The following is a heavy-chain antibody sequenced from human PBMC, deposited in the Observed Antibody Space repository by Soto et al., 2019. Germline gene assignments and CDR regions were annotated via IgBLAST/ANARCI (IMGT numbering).Heavy chain of an antibody. D-gene: IGHD4-4*01. J-gene: IGHJ6*02. CDR1: GFTFSSYG. Sequence: PGGSLRLSCAASGFTFSSYGMHWVRQAPGKGLEWVAVISYDGSNKYYADSVKGRFTISRDNSKNTLYLQMNSLRAEDTAVYYCAKDSVTTVTAYYYYGMDVWGQGTTVTVSS. CDR2: ISYDGSNK. V-gene: IGHV3-30*18. CDR3: AKDSVTTVTAYYYYGMDV.